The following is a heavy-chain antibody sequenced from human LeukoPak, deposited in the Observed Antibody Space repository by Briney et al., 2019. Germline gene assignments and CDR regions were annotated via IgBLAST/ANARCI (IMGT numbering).Heavy chain of an antibody. Sequence: SETLSLTCTVSVGSISSGGYYWSWIRQHPGKGLEWIGYIYYSGSTYYNPSLKSRVTISVDTSKNQFSLKLSSVTAADTAVYYCARGYYDSSGYPPDYWGQGTLVTVSS. J-gene: IGHJ4*02. D-gene: IGHD3-22*01. CDR2: IYYSGST. V-gene: IGHV4-31*03. CDR1: VGSISSGGYY. CDR3: ARGYYDSSGYPPDY.